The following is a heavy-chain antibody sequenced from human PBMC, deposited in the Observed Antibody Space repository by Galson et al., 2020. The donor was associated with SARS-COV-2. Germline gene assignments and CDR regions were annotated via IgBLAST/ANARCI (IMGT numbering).Heavy chain of an antibody. Sequence: AGGSLRLSCAASGFMFSNYAMNWVRQAPGKGLEWVSSISSSGSYIYYAKSVKGRFTLSRDNTKSSLYLQTNSLRVEDTAMYYCARGDYCIRGICSGNWFDPWGQGTLVTVSS. J-gene: IGHJ5*02. D-gene: IGHD2-15*01. CDR2: ISSSGSYI. CDR3: ARGDYCIRGICSGNWFDP. V-gene: IGHV3-21*01. CDR1: GFMFSNYA.